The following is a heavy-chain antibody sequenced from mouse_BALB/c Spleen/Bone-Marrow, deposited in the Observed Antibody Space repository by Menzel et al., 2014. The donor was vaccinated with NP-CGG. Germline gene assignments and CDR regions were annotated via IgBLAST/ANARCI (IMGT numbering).Heavy chain of an antibody. Sequence: QVQLQQSGPGLVQPSQSLSITCTVSGFSLTSYGVHWVRQSPGKGLEWLGVIQSGGSTDYNAAFISRLSISKDNSKSQVFFKMNSLQADDTAIYYCARSRYDRGFAYWGQGTLVTVSA. J-gene: IGHJ3*01. CDR2: IQSGGST. CDR1: GFSLTSYG. D-gene: IGHD2-12*01. CDR3: ARSRYDRGFAY. V-gene: IGHV2-4-1*01.